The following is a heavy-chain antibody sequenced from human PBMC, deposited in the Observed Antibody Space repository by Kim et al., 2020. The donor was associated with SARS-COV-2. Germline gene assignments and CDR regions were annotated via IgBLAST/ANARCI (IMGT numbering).Heavy chain of an antibody. Sequence: GGSLRLSCAASGFTFSSYGMHWVRQAPGKGLEWVAVIWYDGSNKYYADSVKGRFTISRDNSKNTLYLQMNSLRAEDTAVYYCAKDRLTAGYGMDVWGQGTTVTVSS. CDR2: IWYDGSNK. D-gene: IGHD3-16*01. V-gene: IGHV3-33*06. CDR3: AKDRLTAGYGMDV. CDR1: GFTFSSYG. J-gene: IGHJ6*02.